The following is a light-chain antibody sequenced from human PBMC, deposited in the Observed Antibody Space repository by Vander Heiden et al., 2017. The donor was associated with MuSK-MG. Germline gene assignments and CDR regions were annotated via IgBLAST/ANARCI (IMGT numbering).Light chain of an antibody. J-gene: IGKJ4*01. CDR1: QSVCSY. CDR2: HAS. Sequence: DIALTQTPGTLSLSPGESANLSCRASQSVCSYFAWYQQKPGQAPRLLIYHASNRATGIPASFSGSGSGADFTLTISSLEPEDFAVYYCQQRSNWPLTFGGGTKVEIK. CDR3: QQRSNWPLT. V-gene: IGKV3-11*01.